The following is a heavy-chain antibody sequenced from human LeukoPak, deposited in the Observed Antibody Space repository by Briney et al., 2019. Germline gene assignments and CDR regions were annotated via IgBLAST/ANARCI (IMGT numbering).Heavy chain of an antibody. V-gene: IGHV1-69*04. CDR1: GFTFSSYA. D-gene: IGHD4-17*01. J-gene: IGHJ4*02. CDR3: ARSSTTVTKKAAFDY. Sequence: GGSLRLSCAASGFTFSSYAISWVRQAPGQGLEWMGRIIPILGIANYAQKFQGRVTITADKSTSTAYMELSSLRSEDTAVYYCARSSTTVTKKAAFDYWGQGTLVTVSS. CDR2: IIPILGIA.